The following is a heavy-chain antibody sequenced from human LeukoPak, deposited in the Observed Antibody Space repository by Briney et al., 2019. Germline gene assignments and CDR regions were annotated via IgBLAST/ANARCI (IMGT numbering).Heavy chain of an antibody. Sequence: SETLSLTCTASGGSINNYYWSWIRQPPGKGLEWVGYVFYSGSTSYNPSLKSRVTISVDTSKNQFSLKLNSVTAADTAVYYCARHYYTDPFDYWGQGTLVTVSS. J-gene: IGHJ4*02. CDR3: ARHYYTDPFDY. V-gene: IGHV4-59*08. D-gene: IGHD3-22*01. CDR1: GGSINNYY. CDR2: VFYSGST.